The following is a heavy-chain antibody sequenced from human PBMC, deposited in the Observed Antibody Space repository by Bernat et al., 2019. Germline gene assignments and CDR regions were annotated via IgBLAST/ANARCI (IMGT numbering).Heavy chain of an antibody. CDR3: ARGYGSGSGIDY. Sequence: EEQLVESGGGLVQPGGSLRLSCAASGFTFSRYWMNWVRQAPGKGLVWVSRINSDGTSISNADSVEGRFTISRDNTKNTVYLQMNSLRVEDTALYYCARGYGSGSGIDYWGQGTLVTVTS. V-gene: IGHV3-74*01. D-gene: IGHD1-14*01. CDR1: GFTFSRYW. CDR2: INSDGTSI. J-gene: IGHJ4*02.